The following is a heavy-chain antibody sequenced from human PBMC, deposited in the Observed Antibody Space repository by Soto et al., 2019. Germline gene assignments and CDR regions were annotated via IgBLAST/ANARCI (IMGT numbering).Heavy chain of an antibody. CDR1: GGPISSGGYS. V-gene: IGHV4-30-2*01. CDR2: IYHSGST. J-gene: IGHJ5*02. CDR3: AQYNWNYRWFDP. Sequence: PSETLSLTCAVSGGPISSGGYSWSWIRQPPGKGLEWIGYIYHSGSTYYNPSLKSRVTISVDRSKNQFSLKLSSVTAADTAVYYCAQYNWNYRWFDPWGQGTLVTVSA. D-gene: IGHD1-7*01.